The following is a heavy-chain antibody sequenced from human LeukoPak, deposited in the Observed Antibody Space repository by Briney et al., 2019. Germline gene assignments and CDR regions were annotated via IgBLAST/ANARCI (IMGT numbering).Heavy chain of an antibody. D-gene: IGHD6-6*01. J-gene: IGHJ3*02. CDR2: IIPIFGTA. CDR1: GGTFSSYA. CDR3: ARQYSSSPGAFDI. Sequence: VASVKVSCKASGGTFSSYAISWVRQAPGQGLEWMGGIIPIFGTANYAQKFQGRVTITTDESTSTAYMELSSLRSEDTAVYYCARQYSSSPGAFDIWGQGTMVTVSS. V-gene: IGHV1-69*05.